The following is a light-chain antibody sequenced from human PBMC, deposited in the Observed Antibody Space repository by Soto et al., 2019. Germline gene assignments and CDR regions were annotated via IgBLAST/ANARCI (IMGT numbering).Light chain of an antibody. CDR1: SSDVGGYNS. V-gene: IGLV2-14*01. J-gene: IGLJ2*01. Sequence: QSALTQPASVSGSPGQSITISCTGTSSDVGGYNSVSWYQQHPGKAPKLMIYDVSNRPSGVSDRFSGSKSGNTASLTISGLHTEDEAEYYCSSYTSSNTLVFGGGTKVTVL. CDR3: SSYTSSNTLV. CDR2: DVS.